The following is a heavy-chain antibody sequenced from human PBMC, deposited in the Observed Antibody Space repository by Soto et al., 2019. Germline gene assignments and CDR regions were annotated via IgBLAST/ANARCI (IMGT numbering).Heavy chain of an antibody. CDR2: ISAYNGNT. J-gene: IGHJ6*02. CDR1: GYTFTSYG. V-gene: IGHV1-18*01. CDR3: ASSPHRGGTKYYYGMDV. Sequence: ASVKVSCKASGYTFTSYGISWVRQAPGQGLEWMGWISAYNGNTNYAQKLQGRVTMTTDTSTSTAYMELRSLRSDDTAVYYCASSPHRGGTKYYYGMDVWGQGTTVTVSS. D-gene: IGHD1-26*01.